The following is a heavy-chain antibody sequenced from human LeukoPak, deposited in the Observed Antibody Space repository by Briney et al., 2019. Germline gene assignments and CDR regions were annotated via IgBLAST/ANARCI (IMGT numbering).Heavy chain of an antibody. CDR3: AKRYGSGTYLSAFDI. D-gene: IGHD3-10*01. Sequence: GGSLRLSCAASGFTFSNYAMSWVRQAPGKGLEWFSGISGSGGSTYYADSVKGRFTISRDNSQNTLYLQMNSLRVEDTAVFYCAKRYGSGTYLSAFDIWGQGTMVTVSS. CDR2: ISGSGGST. J-gene: IGHJ3*02. V-gene: IGHV3-23*01. CDR1: GFTFSNYA.